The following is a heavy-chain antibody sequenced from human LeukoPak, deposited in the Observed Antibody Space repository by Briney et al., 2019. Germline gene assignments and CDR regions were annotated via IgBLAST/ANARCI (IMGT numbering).Heavy chain of an antibody. D-gene: IGHD3-10*01. J-gene: IGHJ5*02. CDR3: ARDMGYGSGSYSTGWFDP. CDR2: INPSGGST. CDR1: GYTFTSYY. Sequence: ASVKVSCKAPGYTFTSYYMHWVRQAPGQGLEWMGIINPSGGSTSYAQKFQGRVTMTRDTSTSTVYMELSSLRSEDTAVYYCARDMGYGSGSYSTGWFDPWGQGTLVTVSS. V-gene: IGHV1-46*01.